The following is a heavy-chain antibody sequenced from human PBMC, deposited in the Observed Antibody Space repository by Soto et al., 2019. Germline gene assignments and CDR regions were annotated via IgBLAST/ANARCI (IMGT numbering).Heavy chain of an antibody. CDR3: ATEQWLVRNYYYGMDV. D-gene: IGHD6-19*01. CDR2: FDPEDGET. J-gene: IGHJ6*02. CDR1: GYTLTELS. Sequence: ASVKVSCKVSGYTLTELSMHWVRQAPGKGLEWMGRFDPEDGETIYAQKFQGRVTMTADTSIDTAYMELSSLRSEDTAVYYCATEQWLVRNYYYGMDVWGQGTTVTVSS. V-gene: IGHV1-24*01.